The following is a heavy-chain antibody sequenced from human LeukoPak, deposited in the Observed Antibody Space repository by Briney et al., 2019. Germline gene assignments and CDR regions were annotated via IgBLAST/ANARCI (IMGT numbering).Heavy chain of an antibody. CDR2: ISYDGSSK. V-gene: IGHV3-30-3*01. CDR1: GFTFSSYA. CDR3: ARDQDNWNLNWFDP. J-gene: IGHJ5*02. Sequence: PGGSLRLSCAASGFTFSSYAMHWVRQAPGKGLEWVAVISYDGSSKYYADSVKGRFTISRDNSKNTLYPQMNSLRAEDTAVYYCARDQDNWNLNWFDPWGQGTLVTVSS. D-gene: IGHD1-1*01.